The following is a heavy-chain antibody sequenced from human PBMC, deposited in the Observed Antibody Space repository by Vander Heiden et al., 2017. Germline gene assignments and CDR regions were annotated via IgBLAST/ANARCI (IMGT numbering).Heavy chain of an antibody. CDR2: IKQDGSEK. CDR1: GFAFSSCC. J-gene: IGHJ4*02. D-gene: IGHD6-19*01. CDR3: ARRRYSSGWYLDY. V-gene: IGHV3-7*01. Sequence: VQLVVSGGALVQPGSSLRLPCAGSGFAFSSCCTCWVLQAPGKGLEWVANIKQDGSEKYYLDSVKGRFTMSRDNAKNSLYLQMNSLRAEDTAVYYCARRRYSSGWYLDYWGQGTLVTVSS.